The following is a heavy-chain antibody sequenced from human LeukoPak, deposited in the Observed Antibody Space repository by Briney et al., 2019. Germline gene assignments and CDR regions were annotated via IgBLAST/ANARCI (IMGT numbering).Heavy chain of an antibody. D-gene: IGHD2-15*01. CDR2: ISYDGSNK. J-gene: IGHJ4*02. CDR1: GFTFSSYG. V-gene: IGHV3-30*18. CDR3: AKDFQRYCSGGSCYFDY. Sequence: GGSLRLSCAASGFTFSSYGMHWVRQAPGKGLEWVAVISYDGSNKYYADSVKGRFTISRDNSKNTLYLQMNSLRAEDTAVYYCAKDFQRYCSGGSCYFDYWGQGTLVTVSS.